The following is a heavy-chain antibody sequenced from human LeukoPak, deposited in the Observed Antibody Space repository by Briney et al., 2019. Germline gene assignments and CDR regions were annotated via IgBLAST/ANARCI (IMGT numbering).Heavy chain of an antibody. D-gene: IGHD2-2*01. V-gene: IGHV1-8*03. CDR2: MNPNSGNT. J-gene: IGHJ4*02. Sequence: ASVKVSCKTSGYTFSTYDIYWVRQAAGQGLEWMGWMNPNSGNTGFAQKFQGRATITRDTSITTAYLELSSLRSEDTALYYCARAIRYQLLSDYWGQGTLVTVSS. CDR1: GYTFSTYD. CDR3: ARAIRYQLLSDY.